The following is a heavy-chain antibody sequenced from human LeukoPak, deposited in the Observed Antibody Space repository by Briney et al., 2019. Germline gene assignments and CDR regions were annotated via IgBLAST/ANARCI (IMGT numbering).Heavy chain of an antibody. D-gene: IGHD3-22*01. CDR1: GVSISSGDYY. CDR3: AREGPNYYDSSSTTYYFDY. V-gene: IGHV4-30-4*01. Sequence: SETLSLTCTVSGVSISSGDYYWSWIRQPPGKGLEWIGYIYYSGSTYYNPSLKSRVTISVDTSKNQFSLKLSSVTAADTAVYYCAREGPNYYDSSSTTYYFDYWGQGTLVTVSS. J-gene: IGHJ4*02. CDR2: IYYSGST.